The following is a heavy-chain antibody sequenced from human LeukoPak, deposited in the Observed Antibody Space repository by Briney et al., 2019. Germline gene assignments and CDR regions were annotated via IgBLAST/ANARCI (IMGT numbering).Heavy chain of an antibody. CDR2: IYYSGST. CDR3: ASYGDYDNWFDP. D-gene: IGHD4-17*01. V-gene: IGHV4-59*01. CDR1: GGSISSYY. Sequence: SSETLSLTCTVSGGSISSYYWSWIRQPPGKGLEWIGYIYYSGSTNYNPSLKSRVTILVDTSKNQFSLKLSSVTAADTAVYYCASYGDYDNWFDPWGQGTLVTVSS. J-gene: IGHJ5*02.